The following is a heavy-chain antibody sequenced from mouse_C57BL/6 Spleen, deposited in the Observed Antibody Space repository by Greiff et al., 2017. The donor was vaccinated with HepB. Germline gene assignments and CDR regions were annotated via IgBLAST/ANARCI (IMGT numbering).Heavy chain of an antibody. J-gene: IGHJ2*01. CDR2: ISSGSSTI. CDR3: ARGTMVTTGGNYCDY. D-gene: IGHD2-2*01. CDR1: GFTFSDYG. V-gene: IGHV5-17*01. Sequence: EVKLVESGGGLVKSGGSLKLSCAASGFTFSDYGMHWVRQAPEKGLEWVAYISSGSSTIYYADTVKGRFTISRDNAKNNLFLQMTSLRSEDTAMYYCARGTMVTTGGNYCDYWGQGTTLTVSS.